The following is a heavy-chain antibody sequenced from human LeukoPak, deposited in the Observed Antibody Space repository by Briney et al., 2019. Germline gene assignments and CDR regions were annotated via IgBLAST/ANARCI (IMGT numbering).Heavy chain of an antibody. CDR3: ARGRGNRSDY. J-gene: IGHJ4*02. V-gene: IGHV4-34*01. CDR2: INHSGST. Sequence: PSETLSLTCAVYGGSFSGYYWSWIRQPPGKGLEWIGEINHSGSTNYNPSLKSRVTISVDTSKNQFSLKLSSVTAADTAVYYCARGRGNRSDYWGQGTLVTVSS. CDR1: GGSFSGYY. D-gene: IGHD4-23*01.